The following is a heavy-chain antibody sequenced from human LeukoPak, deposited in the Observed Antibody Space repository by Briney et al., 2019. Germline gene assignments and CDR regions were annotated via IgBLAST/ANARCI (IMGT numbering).Heavy chain of an antibody. CDR1: GFIFRSYA. V-gene: IGHV3-23*01. CDR2: ISGSGGST. J-gene: IGHJ4*02. D-gene: IGHD1-1*01. CDR3: AKELSPVGLEPRGVTDY. Sequence: PGGSLRLSCVGSGFIFRSYAVTWVRQAPGKGLEWVSAISGSGGSTYYADSVKGRFTISRDNSKNTLYLQMNSLRAEDTAVYYCAKELSPVGLEPRGVTDYWGQGTLVTVSS.